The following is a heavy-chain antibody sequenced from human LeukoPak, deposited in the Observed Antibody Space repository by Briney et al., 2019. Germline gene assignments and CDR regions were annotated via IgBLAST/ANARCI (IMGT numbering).Heavy chain of an antibody. J-gene: IGHJ4*02. CDR3: ARALGGYSYVYGPDFDY. Sequence: GGSLRLPCAASGFTFSIYWMTWVRQAPGKGLEWVANIKQDGRESGKYYVDSVKGRFTISRDNAKNSLYLQMNSLRADDTAVYYCARALGGYSYVYGPDFDYWGQGTLVTVSS. CDR2: IKQDGRESGK. V-gene: IGHV3-7*01. D-gene: IGHD3-22*01. CDR1: GFTFSIYW.